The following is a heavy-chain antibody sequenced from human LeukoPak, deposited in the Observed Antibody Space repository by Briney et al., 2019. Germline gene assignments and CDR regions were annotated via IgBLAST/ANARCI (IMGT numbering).Heavy chain of an antibody. Sequence: GGSLRLSCAASGFTFSSHWMNWVRQAPGKGLEWVGIINQNGGRIGYGDSVKGRFTISRDNAKNSLYLQMNSLRAEDTAVYYCARDFRLVGATNVPTRPFDLWGRGTLVTVSS. CDR2: INQNGGRI. V-gene: IGHV3-7*01. D-gene: IGHD1-26*01. J-gene: IGHJ2*01. CDR1: GFTFSSHW. CDR3: ARDFRLVGATNVPTRPFDL.